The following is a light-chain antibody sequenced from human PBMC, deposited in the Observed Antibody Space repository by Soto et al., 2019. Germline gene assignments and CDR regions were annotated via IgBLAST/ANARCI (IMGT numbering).Light chain of an antibody. CDR1: QTISSW. V-gene: IGKV1-5*01. CDR2: DAS. J-gene: IGKJ4*01. CDR3: QQSYSTALT. Sequence: TQITQKNSTLSGSVGDRVTITCRASQTISSWLAWYQQKPGKAPKLLICDASTLESGVPSRFSGSGSGTDFTLTISSLQPDDFATYYCQQSYSTALTFGGGTKV.